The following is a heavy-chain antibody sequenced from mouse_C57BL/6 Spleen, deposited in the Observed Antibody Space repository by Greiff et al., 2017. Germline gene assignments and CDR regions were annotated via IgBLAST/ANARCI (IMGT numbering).Heavy chain of an antibody. D-gene: IGHD2-4*01. Sequence: EVNVVEPGGGLVQPGGSLSLSCAASGFTFTDYYMSWVRQPPGKALEWLGFISNKANGYTTAYSASVKGRFTISRANSPSILYLHMNALRAEHSATYYCATWPNYDYGDYCAMDYWGQGTSVTVSS. V-gene: IGHV7-3*01. CDR1: GFTFTDYY. CDR3: ATWPNYDYGDYCAMDY. CDR2: ISNKANGYTT. J-gene: IGHJ4*01.